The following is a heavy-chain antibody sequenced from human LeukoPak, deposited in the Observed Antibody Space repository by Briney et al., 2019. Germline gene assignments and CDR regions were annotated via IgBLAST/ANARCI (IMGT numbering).Heavy chain of an antibody. V-gene: IGHV3-30-3*01. D-gene: IGHD2-2*01. CDR2: ISYDGSNK. Sequence: AGGSLRLSCAASGFTFSSYAMHWVRQAPGKGLEWVAVISYDGSNKYYADSVKGRFTISRDNSKNTLYLQMNSLRAEDTAVYYCARDSLFVVVPAAKGPSFRFDPWGQGTLVTVSS. J-gene: IGHJ5*02. CDR1: GFTFSSYA. CDR3: ARDSLFVVVPAAKGPSFRFDP.